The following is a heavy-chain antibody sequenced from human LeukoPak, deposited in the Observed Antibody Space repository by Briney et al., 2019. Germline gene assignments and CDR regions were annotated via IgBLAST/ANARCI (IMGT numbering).Heavy chain of an antibody. CDR2: ITSSGTTT. V-gene: IGHV3-11*01. CDR3: ARDPDYGDPY. D-gene: IGHD4/OR15-4a*01. CDR1: GFSFSDSY. Sequence: GGSLGLSCSASGFSFSDSYMSWFRLSPQKGLEWIAYITSSGTTTEYADSVKGRFTISRVNAKSSLYLQMNSLRPEDTAVYYCARDPDYGDPYWGQGTLVTVSS. J-gene: IGHJ4*02.